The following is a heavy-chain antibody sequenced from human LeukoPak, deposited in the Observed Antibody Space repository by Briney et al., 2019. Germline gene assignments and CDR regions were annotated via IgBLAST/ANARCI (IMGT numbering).Heavy chain of an antibody. V-gene: IGHV3-30*03. Sequence: GGSLRLSCAASGFTFSSYSMNWVRQAPGKGLEWVAVISYDGSNKYYADSVKGRFTISRDNSKNTLYLQMNSLRAEDTAVYYCARDRGNGAIDYWGQGTLVTVSS. D-gene: IGHD3-16*01. CDR1: GFTFSSYS. CDR3: ARDRGNGAIDY. CDR2: ISYDGSNK. J-gene: IGHJ4*02.